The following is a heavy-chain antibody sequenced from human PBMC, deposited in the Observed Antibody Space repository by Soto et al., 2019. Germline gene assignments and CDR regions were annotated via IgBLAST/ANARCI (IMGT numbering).Heavy chain of an antibody. D-gene: IGHD3-3*01. V-gene: IGHV1-69*01. CDR3: VRDLEFRDGNISHLDF. CDR1: GGTFRNHV. Sequence: QVQLVQSGAEVKKPGSSVKVSCKASGGTFRNHVFNWVRQAPGQGLEWMGGIIPIIGTPNYAQKFQGRVTITADASTNTVYLEVSSLRSQDTAVYFCVRDLEFRDGNISHLDFWGQGTLVTVSS. J-gene: IGHJ4*02. CDR2: IIPIIGTP.